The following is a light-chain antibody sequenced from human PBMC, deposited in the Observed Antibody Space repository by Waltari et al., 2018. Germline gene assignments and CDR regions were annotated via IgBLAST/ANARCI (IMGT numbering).Light chain of an antibody. CDR1: RGIDNY. CDR2: VAS. Sequence: IQLTQSPSSLSASVGDRVTITCRASRGIDNYLAWYQQQPWKAPKLLISVASTLQSGVPSRFSGSGSGTDFTLTISSLQPEDFATYYCQQLYSYPRTFGPGTKVDIK. CDR3: QQLYSYPRT. J-gene: IGKJ3*01. V-gene: IGKV1-9*01.